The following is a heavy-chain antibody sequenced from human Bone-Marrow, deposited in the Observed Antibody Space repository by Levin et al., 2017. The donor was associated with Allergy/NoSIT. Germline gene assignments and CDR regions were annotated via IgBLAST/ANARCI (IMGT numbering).Heavy chain of an antibody. CDR3: AKEGYYYGSGSYYNYYYYGMDV. Sequence: LSLTCAASGFTFSSYAMSWVRQAPGKGLEWVSAISGSGGSTYYADSVKGRFTISRDNSKNTLYLQMNSLRAEDTAVYYCAKEGYYYGSGSYYNYYYYGMDVWGQGTTVTVSS. V-gene: IGHV3-23*01. D-gene: IGHD3-10*01. CDR2: ISGSGGST. J-gene: IGHJ6*02. CDR1: GFTFSSYA.